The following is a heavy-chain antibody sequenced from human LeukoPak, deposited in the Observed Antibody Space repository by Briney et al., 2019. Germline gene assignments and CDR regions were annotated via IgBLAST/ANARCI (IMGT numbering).Heavy chain of an antibody. D-gene: IGHD5-24*01. Sequence: PGGSLRLSCVASGFSLSSKYMSWVRQAPGKGLEWVSVLFSGGSTHYVESVKGRFTISRDNAKNSLYLQMNSLRAEDMALYYCAKGRGGYNPRFDAFDIWGQGTMVTVSS. CDR1: GFSLSSKY. CDR2: LFSGGST. J-gene: IGHJ3*02. CDR3: AKGRGGYNPRFDAFDI. V-gene: IGHV3-53*05.